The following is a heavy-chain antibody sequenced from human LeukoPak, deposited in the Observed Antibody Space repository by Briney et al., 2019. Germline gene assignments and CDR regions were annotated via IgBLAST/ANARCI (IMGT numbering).Heavy chain of an antibody. D-gene: IGHD3-9*01. J-gene: IGHJ4*02. Sequence: SETLSLTCTVSGGSINNYYWSWIRQPPGKGLEWIGYVSDSGSTNYNPSLKSRVTISVDTSKNQFSLKLSSVTAADTAVYYCARELYGILDYWGQGTLVTVSS. CDR2: VSDSGST. V-gene: IGHV4-59*13. CDR1: GGSINNYY. CDR3: ARELYGILDY.